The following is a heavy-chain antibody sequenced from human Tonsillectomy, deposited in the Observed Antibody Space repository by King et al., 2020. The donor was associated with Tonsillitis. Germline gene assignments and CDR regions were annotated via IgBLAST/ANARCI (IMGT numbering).Heavy chain of an antibody. D-gene: IGHD6-6*01. CDR1: GYNFGYYW. V-gene: IGHV5-51*01. CDR3: ARLASKVARSATENCFDVDC. Sequence: QLVQSGAEAKKPGESLKISCKGSGYNFGYYWIAWVRQMPGKGLEWMGLIYSDDSDTRYSPSFQGQVTIPVDKSIRTAYLPWNSLKDSDTAMYYCARLASKVARSATENCFDVDCWGQGTLVTGSA. CDR2: IYSDDSDT. J-gene: IGHJ4*02.